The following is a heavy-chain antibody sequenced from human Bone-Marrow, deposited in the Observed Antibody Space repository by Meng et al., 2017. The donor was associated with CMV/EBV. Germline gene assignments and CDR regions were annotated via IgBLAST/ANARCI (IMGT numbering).Heavy chain of an antibody. V-gene: IGHV3-23*03. CDR3: ARREGDSSGMDV. Sequence: GASLKISCAASGFTFSSYAMSWVRQAPGKGLEWVSVIYSGGSSTYYEDSVKGRFTISRDNSKNTLYLQMNSLRAEDTAVYYCARREGDSSGMDVWGQGTTVTVSS. CDR2: IYSGGSST. J-gene: IGHJ6*02. D-gene: IGHD6-13*01. CDR1: GFTFSSYA.